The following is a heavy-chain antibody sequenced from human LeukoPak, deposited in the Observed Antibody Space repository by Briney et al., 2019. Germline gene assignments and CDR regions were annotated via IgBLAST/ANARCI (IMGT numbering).Heavy chain of an antibody. CDR3: ARDMAVAGWGGFDY. V-gene: IGHV4-4*07. J-gene: IGHJ4*02. CDR1: GGSISGYY. Sequence: PSETLSLTCTVSGGSISGYYWSWIRQPAGKGLEWIGRIYTSGSTNYNPSLKSRVTMSVDTSKNQFSLKLSSVTAADTAVYYCARDMAVAGWGGFDYWGQGTLVTVSS. CDR2: IYTSGST. D-gene: IGHD6-19*01.